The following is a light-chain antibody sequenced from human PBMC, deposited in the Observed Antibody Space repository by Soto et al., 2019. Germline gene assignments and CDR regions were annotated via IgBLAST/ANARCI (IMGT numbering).Light chain of an antibody. CDR2: AAS. V-gene: IGKV1-5*03. CDR1: QSVSDW. Sequence: DIQMTQSPSTLSASVGDRVTIACRASQSVSDWLAWYQQKPGQAPKFLIYAASSLANGVPFRFSGSGSGTEFTLTISSLQPEDFATYYCQQYDTYPTTFGQGTKVEVK. CDR3: QQYDTYPTT. J-gene: IGKJ1*01.